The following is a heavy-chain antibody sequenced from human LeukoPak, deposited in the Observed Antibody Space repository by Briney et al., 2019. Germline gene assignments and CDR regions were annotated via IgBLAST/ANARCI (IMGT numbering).Heavy chain of an antibody. CDR3: ARLYYDFWSGYYAGGGYYFDY. D-gene: IGHD3-3*01. CDR1: GGSISSSSYY. CDR2: IYYSGST. Sequence: SETLSLTCTVSGGSISSSSYYWGWIRQPPGKGLEWIGYIYYSGSTNYNPSLKSRVTISVDTSKNQFSLKLSSVTAADTAVYYCARLYYDFWSGYYAGGGYYFDYWGQGTLVTVSS. V-gene: IGHV4-61*05. J-gene: IGHJ4*02.